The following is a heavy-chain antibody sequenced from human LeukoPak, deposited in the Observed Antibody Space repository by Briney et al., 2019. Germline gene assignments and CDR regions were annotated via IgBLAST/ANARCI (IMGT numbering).Heavy chain of an antibody. Sequence: PGRSLRLSCAASGFAFSTYAMTWVRQAPEKGLQWVSTISTSGRATYYADSVEGRFTISRDNSKNTLYLQMSSLRADDTAVYYCAKARGSSVYEQFDYWGQGTQVTVSP. CDR2: ISTSGRAT. V-gene: IGHV3-23*01. D-gene: IGHD5/OR15-5a*01. CDR1: GFAFSTYA. J-gene: IGHJ4*02. CDR3: AKARGSSVYEQFDY.